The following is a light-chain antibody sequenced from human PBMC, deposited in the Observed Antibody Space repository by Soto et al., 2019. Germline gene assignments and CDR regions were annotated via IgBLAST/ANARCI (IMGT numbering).Light chain of an antibody. CDR3: CSYAGSRSEV. CDR1: TSDVGNYDL. V-gene: IGLV2-23*01. Sequence: QSALTQPASVSGSPGQSFTISCTGTTSDVGNYDLVSWYQHHPGKAPKVLIYETNKRPSGVSDRFSSSKSGTTASLTISGLQSEDEADYHCCSYAGSRSEVFGGGTKLTVL. J-gene: IGLJ2*01. CDR2: ETN.